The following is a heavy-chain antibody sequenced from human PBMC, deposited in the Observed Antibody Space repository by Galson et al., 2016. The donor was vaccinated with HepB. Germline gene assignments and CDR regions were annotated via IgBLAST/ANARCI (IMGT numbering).Heavy chain of an antibody. CDR2: LNTDGRTT. Sequence: SLRLSCAASGFAFSSYWMHWVRQVPGKGLVWVSRLNTDGRTTNYADSVKGRFTISRDNSKNTLYLQMNSLRAEDTAVYLCTKDVGPIFYDYWGQGTLVTVSS. D-gene: IGHD1-26*01. V-gene: IGHV3-74*01. CDR3: TKDVGPIFYDY. J-gene: IGHJ4*02. CDR1: GFAFSSYW.